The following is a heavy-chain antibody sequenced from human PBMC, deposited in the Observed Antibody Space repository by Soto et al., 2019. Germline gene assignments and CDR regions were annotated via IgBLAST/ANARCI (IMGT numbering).Heavy chain of an antibody. CDR2: IAPSDSYT. CDR3: ARPILGDFSCGSCYSRGVAFEI. D-gene: IGHD2-15*01. Sequence: EVQLVQSGAEVKKPGESLRISCKGSGYSFTSYWISWVRQMPGKGLEWLGRIAPSDSYTNYSPSLQGHVTISADKSISTAYLQWSSLKASDTAMYYGARPILGDFSCGSCYSRGVAFEIWCQGTMVTVSS. V-gene: IGHV5-10-1*01. CDR1: GYSFTSYW. J-gene: IGHJ3*02.